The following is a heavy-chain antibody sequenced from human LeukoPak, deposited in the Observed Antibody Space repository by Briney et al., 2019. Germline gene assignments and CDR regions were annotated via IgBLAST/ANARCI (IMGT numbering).Heavy chain of an antibody. CDR2: IYSGGST. J-gene: IGHJ4*02. CDR1: GLSFSSYS. Sequence: GGSLRLSCAASGLSFSSYSLSWVRQAPGKGLEWVSVIYSGGSTYYADSVKGRFTISRDNSKNTLYLQMNSLRAEDTAVYYCARDWAVGATDFDYWGQGTLVTVSS. CDR3: ARDWAVGATDFDY. D-gene: IGHD1-26*01. V-gene: IGHV3-66*01.